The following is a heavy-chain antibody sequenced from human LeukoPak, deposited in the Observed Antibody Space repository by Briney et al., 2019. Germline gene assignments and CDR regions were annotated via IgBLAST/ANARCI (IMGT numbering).Heavy chain of an antibody. V-gene: IGHV3-66*01. D-gene: IGHD5-18*01. CDR3: ARDFRGSGYSYGTGFDY. J-gene: IGHJ4*02. CDR1: GFTVSSNY. Sequence: GGSLRLSCAASGFTVSSNYMSWVRQAPGKGLEGVSVIYSGGSTYYPDSVKGRFTISRDKPKHTLDLQMTSLRAEDTAVYDCARDFRGSGYSYGTGFDYWGQGTLVTVSS. CDR2: IYSGGST.